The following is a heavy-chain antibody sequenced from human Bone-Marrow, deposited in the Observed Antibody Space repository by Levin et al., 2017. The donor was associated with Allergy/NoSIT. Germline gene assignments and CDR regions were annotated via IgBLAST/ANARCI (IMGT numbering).Heavy chain of an antibody. CDR1: GFTFDDYA. Sequence: PGGSLRLSCAASGFTFDDYAMHWVRQAPGKGLEGVSGISWNSGSIGYADSVKGRFTISRDNAKNSLYLQMNSLRAEDTALYYCAKDIGGLATPPAWGQGTLVTVSS. CDR2: ISWNSGSI. D-gene: IGHD2-15*01. CDR3: AKDIGGLATPPA. V-gene: IGHV3-9*01. J-gene: IGHJ5*02.